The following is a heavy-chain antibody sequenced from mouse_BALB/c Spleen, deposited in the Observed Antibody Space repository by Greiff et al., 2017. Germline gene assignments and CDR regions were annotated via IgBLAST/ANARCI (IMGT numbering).Heavy chain of an antibody. Sequence: EVMLVESGGGLVQPKGSLKLSCAASGFTFNTYAMNWVRQAPGKGLEWVDRIRSKSNNYATYYADSVKDRFTISRDDSQSMLYLQMNNLKTEDTAMYYCVRHRNWGYFDYWGQGTTLTVSS. D-gene: IGHD4-1*01. CDR2: IRSKSNNYAT. CDR1: GFTFNTYA. CDR3: VRHRNWGYFDY. V-gene: IGHV10-1*02. J-gene: IGHJ2*01.